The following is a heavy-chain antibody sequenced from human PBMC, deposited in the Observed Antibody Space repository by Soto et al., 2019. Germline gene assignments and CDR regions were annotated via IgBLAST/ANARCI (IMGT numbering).Heavy chain of an antibody. D-gene: IGHD1-1*01. Sequence: TLSLTCVVSGGPISSGGYSWTWIRQPPGSGLEWIGYISQSGSADYNPSLKSRVTISVDTSKNQFSLRLSSVTAADTAVYYCARDRNGLGGIDFWGQGILVTVYS. CDR1: GGPISSGGYS. CDR3: ARDRNGLGGIDF. CDR2: ISQSGSA. J-gene: IGHJ4*02. V-gene: IGHV4-30-2*01.